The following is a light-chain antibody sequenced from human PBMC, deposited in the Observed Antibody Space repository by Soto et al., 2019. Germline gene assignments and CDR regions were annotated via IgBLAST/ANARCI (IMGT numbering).Light chain of an antibody. CDR1: SSDVGSDYNY. CDR2: DVS. Sequence: SVLTQPASVSGSPGQSIAISCTGTSSDVGSDYNYVSWYQRHPGKAPKLMVYDVSTRPSGVSNRFSGSKSGTTASLTISGLQAEDEADYYCCSYTSISTYVFGTGTKVTVL. CDR3: CSYTSISTYV. J-gene: IGLJ1*01. V-gene: IGLV2-14*03.